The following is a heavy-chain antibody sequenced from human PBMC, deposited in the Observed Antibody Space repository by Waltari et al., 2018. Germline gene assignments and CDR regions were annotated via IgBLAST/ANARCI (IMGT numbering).Heavy chain of an antibody. J-gene: IGHJ4*02. Sequence: QLQLQESGPGLVKPSETLSLTCTVSGGSISSSSYYWGWIRQPPGKGLEWIGSIYYSGRTYYNPSPKSRVTISVDTSNNQFSLKLSSVTAADTAVYYCARPVAGTLGRGASADYWGQGTLVTVSS. CDR1: GGSISSSSYY. V-gene: IGHV4-39*01. CDR2: IYYSGRT. CDR3: ARPVAGTLGRGASADY. D-gene: IGHD6-19*01.